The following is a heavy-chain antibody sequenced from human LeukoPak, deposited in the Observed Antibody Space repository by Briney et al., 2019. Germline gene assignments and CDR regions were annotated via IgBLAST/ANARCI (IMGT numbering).Heavy chain of an antibody. V-gene: IGHV4-4*07. CDR1: GDSLSSFY. D-gene: IGHD1-26*01. J-gene: IGHJ4*02. CDR3: ARLRYTGTSQYYFDS. Sequence: SETLSLTCAVSGDSLSSFYWSWVRQSAGKGREWIGRIYSKGTTNYNLSLKSRVTLSLAQSKNQFSLYLSSVTAADTAVYYCARLRYTGTSQYYFDSWGQGFLVTVSS. CDR2: IYSKGTT.